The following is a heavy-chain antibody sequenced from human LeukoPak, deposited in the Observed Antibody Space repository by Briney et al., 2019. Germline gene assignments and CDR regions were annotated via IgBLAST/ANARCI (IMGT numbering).Heavy chain of an antibody. CDR1: GFTLSSYA. CDR3: ARGSGSGGHHEFAC. V-gene: IGHV3-23*01. J-gene: IGHJ4*02. D-gene: IGHD6-19*01. Sequence: GGSLRLSCAASGFTLSSYAMSWVRQAPGKGLEWVSAISGSGGSTYYADSVKGRFTISRDNSKNTLYLQMNSLRAEDTAVYYWARGSGSGGHHEFACGGQEPLFTV. CDR2: ISGSGGST.